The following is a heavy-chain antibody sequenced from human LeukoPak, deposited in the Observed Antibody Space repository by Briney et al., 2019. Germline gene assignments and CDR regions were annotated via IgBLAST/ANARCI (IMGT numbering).Heavy chain of an antibody. D-gene: IGHD3-3*01. J-gene: IGHJ4*02. Sequence: SETLSLTCTVSGGSLSSTNYYWGWIRQPPGKGLEWIGSVYYTGSTYYNPSLKSRVTISVDTSNKQFSLKLSSVTAADMAVYYCASGQYYDLWSGYYVDWGQGTLVTVSA. CDR2: VYYTGST. V-gene: IGHV4-39*01. CDR1: GGSLSSTNYY. CDR3: ASGQYYDLWSGYYVD.